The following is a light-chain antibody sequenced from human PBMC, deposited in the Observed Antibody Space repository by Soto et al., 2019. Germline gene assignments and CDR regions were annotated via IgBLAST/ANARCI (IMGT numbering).Light chain of an antibody. V-gene: IGKV3-20*01. CDR2: GAS. CDR1: QSVSNNF. J-gene: IGKJ3*01. CDR3: QQYGSSPFT. Sequence: EIVWTQSPGTVSVSPGERVTLSCSASQSVSNNFLAWHQQRPGQAPRLLIYGASSRAGGIPDRFRGSGSGTDFNLTIYRLEPEDLAVYYCQQYGSSPFTFGPGTKVDV.